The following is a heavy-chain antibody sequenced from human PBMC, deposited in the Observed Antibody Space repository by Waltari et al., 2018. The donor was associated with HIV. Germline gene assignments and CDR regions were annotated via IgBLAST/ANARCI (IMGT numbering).Heavy chain of an antibody. D-gene: IGHD1-1*01. CDR2: IIPIFGTA. J-gene: IGHJ4*02. V-gene: IGHV1-69*01. CDR1: GGSISTYD. Sequence: QVQLVQSGAEVKKPGSSVKVSCKASGGSISTYDISWVRQAPGQGLEWMGGIIPIFGTANFAQKFQGRVTFTADVSTSTAYMELSSLTSKDTAVYYCARDLNAVELGTGTPGYWGQGTLVTVSS. CDR3: ARDLNAVELGTGTPGY.